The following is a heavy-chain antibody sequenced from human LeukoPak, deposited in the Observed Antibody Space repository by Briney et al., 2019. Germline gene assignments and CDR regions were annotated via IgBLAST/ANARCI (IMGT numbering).Heavy chain of an antibody. CDR2: MNPNSGNT. D-gene: IGHD2-2*01. V-gene: IGHV1-8*01. J-gene: IGHJ4*02. CDR3: AREGYCSSTSCPVGFDY. Sequence: ASVKVSCKASGYTFTSYDINWVRQATGQGLEWMGWMNPNSGNTGYAQKFQGRVTMTRNTSISTAYMELSSLRSEDTAVYYCAREGYCSSTSCPVGFDYWGQGTLVTVSS. CDR1: GYTFTSYD.